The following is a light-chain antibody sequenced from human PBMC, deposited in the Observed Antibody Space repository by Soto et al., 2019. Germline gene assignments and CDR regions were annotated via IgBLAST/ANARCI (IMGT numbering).Light chain of an antibody. Sequence: DLQMTQSPSTLSASVGDRVTIICRASQNINSWVAWYQQKPGKAPKALIYDASSLESGVPSRFSGSGSGTYFTLTMTSLQPDDFATYYCQQYDSYSPRTFGQGTKVEIK. CDR3: QQYDSYSPRT. CDR2: DAS. V-gene: IGKV1-5*02. CDR1: QNINSW. J-gene: IGKJ1*01.